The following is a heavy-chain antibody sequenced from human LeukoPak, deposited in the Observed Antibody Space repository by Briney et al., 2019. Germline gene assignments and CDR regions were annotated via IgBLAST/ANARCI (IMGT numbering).Heavy chain of an antibody. CDR3: ARVFSSGWSIDY. D-gene: IGHD6-19*01. Sequence: SETLSLTCTVSGGSISSYYWSWIRQPPGKGLEWIGYIYYSGSTNYNPSLKSRVPISVDTSKNQFSLKLSSVTAADTAVYYCARVFSSGWSIDYWGQGTLVTVSS. CDR1: GGSISSYY. CDR2: IYYSGST. J-gene: IGHJ4*02. V-gene: IGHV4-59*01.